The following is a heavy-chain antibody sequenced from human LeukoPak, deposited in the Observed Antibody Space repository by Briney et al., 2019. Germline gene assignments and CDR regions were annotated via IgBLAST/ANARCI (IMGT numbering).Heavy chain of an antibody. CDR2: INHSGST. CDR3: ATTYYYDSSGYFDAFDI. Sequence: SETLSLTCAVYGGSFSGYYWSWIRQPPGKGLEWIGEINHSGSTSYNPSLKSRVTISVDTSKNQFPLKLSSVTAADTAVYYCATTYYYDSSGYFDAFDIWGQGTMVTVSS. V-gene: IGHV4-34*01. CDR1: GGSFSGYY. J-gene: IGHJ3*02. D-gene: IGHD3-22*01.